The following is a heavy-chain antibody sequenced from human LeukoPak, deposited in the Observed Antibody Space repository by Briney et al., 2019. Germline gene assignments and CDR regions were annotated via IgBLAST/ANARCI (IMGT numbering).Heavy chain of an antibody. CDR1: GGSISSYY. D-gene: IGHD4-11*01. Sequence: PSETLSLTCTVSGGSISSYYWSWIRQPAGKGLEWTGRIYTSGSTNYNPSLKSRVTMSVDTSKNQFSLKLSSVTAADTAVYYCARALRNYEVLDYYYYYMDVWGKGTTVTVSS. CDR2: IYTSGST. V-gene: IGHV4-4*07. J-gene: IGHJ6*03. CDR3: ARALRNYEVLDYYYYYMDV.